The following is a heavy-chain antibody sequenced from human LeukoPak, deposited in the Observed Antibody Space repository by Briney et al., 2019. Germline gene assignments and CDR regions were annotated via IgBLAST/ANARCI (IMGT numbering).Heavy chain of an antibody. J-gene: IGHJ4*02. CDR1: GFTFSSYG. D-gene: IGHD3-10*01. Sequence: GGTLRLSCAASGFTFSSYGMIWVRQAPGKGLEWVSGISGSGGSTYVADSVKGRFTVSRDNSKNTLYLQMNSLRAEDTAVYYCARAASQMSYYYGSGLWGQGTLVTVSS. CDR2: ISGSGGST. CDR3: ARAASQMSYYYGSGL. V-gene: IGHV3-23*01.